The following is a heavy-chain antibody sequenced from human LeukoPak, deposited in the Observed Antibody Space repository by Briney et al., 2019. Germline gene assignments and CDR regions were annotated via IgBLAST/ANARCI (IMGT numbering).Heavy chain of an antibody. V-gene: IGHV3-9*01. J-gene: IGHJ4*02. Sequence: GGSLRLSCAASGFTFSSYAMHWVRQAPGKGLEWVSGISWNSGSIGYADSVKGRFTISRDNAKNSLYLQMNSLRAEDTALYYCAKASFLEWLLNYWGQGTLVTVSS. CDR1: GFTFSSYA. D-gene: IGHD3-3*01. CDR3: AKASFLEWLLNY. CDR2: ISWNSGSI.